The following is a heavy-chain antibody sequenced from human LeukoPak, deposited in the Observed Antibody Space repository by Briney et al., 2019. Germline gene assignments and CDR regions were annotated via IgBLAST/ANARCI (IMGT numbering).Heavy chain of an antibody. CDR2: IR. CDR3: AKARSSWYGGTWFDP. V-gene: IGHV3-30-5*02. D-gene: IGHD6-13*01. Sequence: GGSLRLSCAASGFTFSDNYMTWVRQAPGKGLEWVAFIRYDADSVKGRFTISRDNSKNTLYLQMNSLRVEDTAVYYCAKARSSWYGGTWFDPWGQGTLVTVSS. J-gene: IGHJ5*02. CDR1: GFTFSDNY.